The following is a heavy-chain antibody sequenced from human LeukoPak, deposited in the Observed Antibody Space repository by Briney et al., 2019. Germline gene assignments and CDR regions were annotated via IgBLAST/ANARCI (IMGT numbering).Heavy chain of an antibody. CDR2: IYYSGTT. D-gene: IGHD5-24*01. J-gene: IGHJ4*02. Sequence: SETLSLTCTVSGASISGYYWSWIRQPPGKGLEWIGYIYYSGTTNYNPSLKSRVTISVDTSKNQFSLKVTSMTAADTAVYYCARAGLGAYNSVFDYWGQGSLVTVSS. CDR1: GASISGYY. CDR3: ARAGLGAYNSVFDY. V-gene: IGHV4-59*01.